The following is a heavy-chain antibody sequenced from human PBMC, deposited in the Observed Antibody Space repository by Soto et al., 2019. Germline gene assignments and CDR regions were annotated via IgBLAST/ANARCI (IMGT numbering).Heavy chain of an antibody. D-gene: IGHD4-17*01. V-gene: IGHV4-31*03. CDR1: GGSISSGGYY. Sequence: QVQLQESGPGLVKPSQTLSLTCTVSGGSISSGGYYWSWIRQHPRKGLEWIGYIYCSGSTYYNPSLKSRVTISVDTSKNQFSLKLSSMTAADTAVYYCARKATVTTCFDYWGQGTQVTVSS. CDR3: ARKATVTTCFDY. J-gene: IGHJ4*02. CDR2: IYCSGST.